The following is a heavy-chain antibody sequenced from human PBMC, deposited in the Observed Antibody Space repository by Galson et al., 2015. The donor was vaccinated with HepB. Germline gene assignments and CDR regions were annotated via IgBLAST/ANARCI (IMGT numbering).Heavy chain of an antibody. CDR3: ARSRPYNSNSSPFDAFDI. J-gene: IGHJ3*02. CDR2: MNPKSGNS. CDR1: GYIFTSYD. D-gene: IGHD2/OR15-2a*01. Sequence: SVKVSCKATGYIFTSYDINWVRQATGQGLEWMGWMNPKSGNSAHAQKFQGRVTMTRTTSINTAYMELSSLRSEDTAVYYCARSRPYNSNSSPFDAFDIWGQGTVVTVSS. V-gene: IGHV1-8*01.